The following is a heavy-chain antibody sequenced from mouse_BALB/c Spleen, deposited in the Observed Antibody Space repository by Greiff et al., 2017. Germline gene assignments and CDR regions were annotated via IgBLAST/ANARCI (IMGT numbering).Heavy chain of an antibody. CDR1: GFNIKDTY. D-gene: IGHD2-1*01. J-gene: IGHJ4*01. V-gene: IGHV14-3*02. CDR3: ARRGNLYYYAMDY. CDR2: IDPANGNT. Sequence: EVQRVESGAELVKPGASVKLSCTASGFNIKDTYMHWVKQRPEQGLEWIGRIDPANGNTKYDPKFQGKATITADTSSNTAYLQLSSLTSEDTAVYYCARRGNLYYYAMDYWGQGTSVTVSS.